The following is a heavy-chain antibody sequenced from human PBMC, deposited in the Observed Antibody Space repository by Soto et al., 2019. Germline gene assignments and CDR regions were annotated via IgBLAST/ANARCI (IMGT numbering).Heavy chain of an antibody. CDR2: INNDGSST. J-gene: IGHJ3*02. V-gene: IGHV3-74*01. CDR3: VKDKKYDILSAWDALDI. Sequence: SGFTLNSFFMHWVRQVPGKGLMWVSRINNDGSSTTYADSVKGRFTISRDNAKNTLHLQMNNLRAEDTAIYYCVKDKKYDILSAWDALDIWGHGTLVTVSS. CDR1: GFTLNSFF. D-gene: IGHD3-9*01.